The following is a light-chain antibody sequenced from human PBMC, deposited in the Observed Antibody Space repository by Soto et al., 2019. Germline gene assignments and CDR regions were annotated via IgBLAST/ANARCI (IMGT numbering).Light chain of an antibody. CDR2: SAS. CDR1: QSISAN. V-gene: IGKV3-15*01. CDR3: QQYNDWPPSWT. Sequence: EIVLTQSPASLSVSTGERATLSCRASQSISANLAWYQQKPAQAPRLLIHSASTRATGIPARFSGSGSGREFTLTISSLQSEDFAVYYCQQYNDWPPSWTFGQGTKVDIK. J-gene: IGKJ1*01.